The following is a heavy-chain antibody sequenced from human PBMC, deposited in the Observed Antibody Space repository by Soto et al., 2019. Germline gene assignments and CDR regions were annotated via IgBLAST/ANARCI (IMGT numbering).Heavy chain of an antibody. D-gene: IGHD3-3*01. V-gene: IGHV4-59*01. Sequence: SETLSLTCTVSGGSISSYYWSWIRQPPGKGLEWIGYIYYSGSTNYNPSLKSRVTISVDTSKNQFSLRLSSVTAADTAVYYCARGGSKITIFGVVISWYFDLWGRGTLVTVSS. CDR2: IYYSGST. CDR1: GGSISSYY. J-gene: IGHJ2*01. CDR3: ARGGSKITIFGVVISWYFDL.